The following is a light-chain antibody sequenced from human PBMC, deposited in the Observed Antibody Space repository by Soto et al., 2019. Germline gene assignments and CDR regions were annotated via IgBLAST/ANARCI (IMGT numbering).Light chain of an antibody. CDR3: QQYDSRFT. J-gene: IGKJ3*01. CDR2: DAS. CDR1: QDISNY. Sequence: DIRMTQSPSSLSASVGDRVTITCQASQDISNYLNWYQQKPGKAPKLLIYDASNLETGVPSRFSGSGSGTDFTFTISCLRPADIATYYCQQYDSRFTFGPGTKVVIK. V-gene: IGKV1-33*01.